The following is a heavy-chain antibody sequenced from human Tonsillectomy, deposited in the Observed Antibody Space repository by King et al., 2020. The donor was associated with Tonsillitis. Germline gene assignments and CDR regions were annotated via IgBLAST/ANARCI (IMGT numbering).Heavy chain of an antibody. J-gene: IGHJ3*02. Sequence: EVQLVQSGAEVKKPGESLKISCKGSGYSFTNNWIGWVRQMPGKGLEWMGNVYPGDSESRYSPSFKGQVTISADKSNSTAYLQWSSLKASDTAMYYCARHDDRTGYYERSGFDIWGQGTMVTVSS. D-gene: IGHD3-22*01. CDR3: ARHDDRTGYYERSGFDI. CDR1: GYSFTNNW. CDR2: VYPGDSES. V-gene: IGHV5-51*01.